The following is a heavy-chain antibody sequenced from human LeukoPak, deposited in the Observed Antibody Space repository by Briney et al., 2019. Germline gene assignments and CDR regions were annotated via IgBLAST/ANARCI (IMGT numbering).Heavy chain of an antibody. CDR2: ISSNGGST. V-gene: IGHV3-64*01. D-gene: IGHD2-2*01. CDR1: GFTFSNYA. Sequence: GGSLRLSCAASGFTFSNYAIHWVRQAPGKGLEYVSTISSNGGSTYYANSVKGRFTISRDNSKNTLSLQMGSLRAEDMAVYYRARGRGYCSSTGCHVDYWGQGTLVTVSS. J-gene: IGHJ4*02. CDR3: ARGRGYCSSTGCHVDY.